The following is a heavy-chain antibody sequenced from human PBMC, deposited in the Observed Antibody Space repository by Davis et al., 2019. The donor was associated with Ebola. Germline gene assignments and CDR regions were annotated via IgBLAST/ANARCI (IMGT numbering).Heavy chain of an antibody. V-gene: IGHV1-18*01. CDR1: GYTFTSYG. D-gene: IGHD2-2*01. CDR2: ISTYNGNT. CDR3: ARVGLPAAHIQYFQH. Sequence: ASVKVSCKASGYTFTSYGISWVRQAPGQGLEWMGWISTYNGNTNYAQKFQGRVTITADESTSTAYMELSSLRSEDTAVYYCARVGLPAAHIQYFQHWGQGTLVTVSS. J-gene: IGHJ1*01.